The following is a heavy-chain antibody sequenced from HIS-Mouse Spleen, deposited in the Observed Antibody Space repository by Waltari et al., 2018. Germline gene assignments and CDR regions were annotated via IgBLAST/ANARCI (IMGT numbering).Heavy chain of an antibody. CDR3: ARAGFRAGDFDY. J-gene: IGHJ4*02. V-gene: IGHV6-1*01. D-gene: IGHD7-27*01. CDR1: GASVPSNTAA. CDR2: TYYRSKWYN. Sequence: QVQLQQSGPGLVKPSQTLSLTCAISGASVPSNTAAWTWLRQSPSRGLEWLGRTYYRSKWYNDYAVSVKSRITINPDTSKNQFSLQLNSVTPEDTAVYYCARAGFRAGDFDYWGQGNLVTVSS.